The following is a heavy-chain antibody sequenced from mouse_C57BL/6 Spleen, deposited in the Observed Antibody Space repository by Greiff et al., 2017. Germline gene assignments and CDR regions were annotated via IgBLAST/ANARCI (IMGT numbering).Heavy chain of an antibody. V-gene: IGHV1-54*01. Sequence: VQLQQSGAELVRPGTSVKVSCKASGYAFTNYLIEWGKQRPGQGLEWIGVINPGSGGTNYNEKFKGKATLTADKSSSTAYMQLSSLTSEDSAVYFCARSDDYDWFAYWGQGTLVTVSA. CDR3: ARSDDYDWFAY. J-gene: IGHJ3*01. CDR1: GYAFTNYL. CDR2: INPGSGGT. D-gene: IGHD2-4*01.